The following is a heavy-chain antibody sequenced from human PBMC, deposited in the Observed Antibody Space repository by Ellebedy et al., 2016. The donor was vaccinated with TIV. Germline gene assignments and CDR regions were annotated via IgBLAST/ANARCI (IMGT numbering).Heavy chain of an antibody. Sequence: GGSLRLSXEASGFTFSSFAMSWVRQAPGKGLEWVSAISGNGGRTYYAGSVKGRFTISRDNSKNTVYLQMNSLRIEDTAVYYCAKVVADDSGWYDYWGQGSLVTVSS. J-gene: IGHJ4*02. D-gene: IGHD6-19*01. CDR2: ISGNGGRT. V-gene: IGHV3-23*01. CDR1: GFTFSSFA. CDR3: AKVVADDSGWYDY.